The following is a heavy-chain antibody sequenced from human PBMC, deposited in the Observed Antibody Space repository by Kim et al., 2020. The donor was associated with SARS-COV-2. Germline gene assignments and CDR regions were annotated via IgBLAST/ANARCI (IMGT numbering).Heavy chain of an antibody. Sequence: SVKVSCKSSGGNFNSYGINWVRQAPGQGLEWMGGIIPIFGTAKHAQKFQGRVTIIADISTTTAYMEVSSLRPEDTAVYYCARDATGDYAMDVWAQGTLVIVAS. CDR2: IIPIFGTA. V-gene: IGHV1-69*06. CDR3: ARDATGDYAMDV. D-gene: IGHD4-17*01. J-gene: IGHJ6*02. CDR1: GGNFNSYG.